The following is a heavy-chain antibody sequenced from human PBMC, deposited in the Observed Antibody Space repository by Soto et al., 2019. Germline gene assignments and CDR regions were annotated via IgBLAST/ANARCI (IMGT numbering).Heavy chain of an antibody. J-gene: IGHJ4*02. V-gene: IGHV2-5*01. D-gene: IGHD6-13*01. CDR3: AHRGGAAVGLYYFDY. CDR1: GFSLTTTGVG. Sequence: SGRTLVNPTQTLTLTCTFSGFSLTTTGVGVSWIRQPPGKALEWLALIYWHDDKRYSPSLKSRLTITKDTSKNQVVLTMTNMDPVDTATYYCAHRGGAAVGLYYFDYWGQGALVTVSS. CDR2: IYWHDDK.